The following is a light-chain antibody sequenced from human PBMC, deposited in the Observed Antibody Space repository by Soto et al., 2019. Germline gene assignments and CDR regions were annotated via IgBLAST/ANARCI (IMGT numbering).Light chain of an antibody. Sequence: QSVLTQPPSASGTPGQRVTISCSGSSSNIGSNTVNWYQQLPGTAPKLLIYSNNQRPSGVPDRFSGSKSGTSASLAISGLQSEDEADYYCALYVGSGTQLTVL. CDR2: SNN. J-gene: IGLJ6*01. CDR1: SSNIGSNT. CDR3: ALY. V-gene: IGLV1-44*01.